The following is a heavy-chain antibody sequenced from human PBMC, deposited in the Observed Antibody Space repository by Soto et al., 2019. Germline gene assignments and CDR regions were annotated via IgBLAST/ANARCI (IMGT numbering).Heavy chain of an antibody. J-gene: IGHJ4*02. CDR1: GYTFTSYG. V-gene: IGHV1-18*01. Sequence: ASVKVSCKASGYTFTSYGISWVRQAPGRGLEWMGWISACNGNTNYAQKLQGRVTMTTDTSTSTAYMELRSLRSDDTAVYYCARDKVTGIAAARNDYWGQGTLVTVSS. D-gene: IGHD6-13*01. CDR3: ARDKVTGIAAARNDY. CDR2: ISACNGNT.